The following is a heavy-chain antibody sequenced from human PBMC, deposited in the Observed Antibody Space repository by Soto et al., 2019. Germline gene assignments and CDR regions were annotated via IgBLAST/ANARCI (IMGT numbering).Heavy chain of an antibody. CDR2: ISYDGSNK. D-gene: IGHD5-12*01. Sequence: GWSLRLSCAASVFTFSSYAMQWVRQAPGKGLEWVAVISYDGSNKYYADSVKGRFTISRDNSKNTLYLQMNSLRAEDTAAYYCAREARKDGYNPVGYWGQGTLVTVSS. V-gene: IGHV3-30-3*01. CDR1: VFTFSSYA. CDR3: AREARKDGYNPVGY. J-gene: IGHJ4*02.